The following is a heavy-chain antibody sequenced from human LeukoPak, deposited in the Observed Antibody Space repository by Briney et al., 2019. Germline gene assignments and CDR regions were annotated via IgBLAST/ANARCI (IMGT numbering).Heavy chain of an antibody. CDR1: GGSISSGGYY. CDR3: ARGPGTYCGGDCYDYYLGY. V-gene: IGHV4-31*03. D-gene: IGHD2-21*02. Sequence: SQTLSLTCTVSGGSISSGGYYWSWIRQHPGKGLEWIGYIYYSGSTYYNPSLKSRVTISVDTSKNQFSLKLSSVTAADTAVYYCARGPGTYCGGDCYDYYLGYWGQGTLVTVSS. J-gene: IGHJ4*02. CDR2: IYYSGST.